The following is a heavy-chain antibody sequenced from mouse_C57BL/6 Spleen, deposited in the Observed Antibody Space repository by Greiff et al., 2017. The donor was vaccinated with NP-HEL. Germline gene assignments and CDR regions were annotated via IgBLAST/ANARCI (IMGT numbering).Heavy chain of an antibody. CDR3: ARPSSGYLAWFAY. CDR2: IYPGDGDT. Sequence: VQLQESGPELVKPGASVKISCKASGYAFSSSWMNWVKQRPGKGLEWIGRIYPGDGDTNYNGKFKGKATLTADKSSSTAYMQLSSLTSEDSAVYFCARPSSGYLAWFAYWGQGTLVTVSA. CDR1: GYAFSSSW. D-gene: IGHD3-2*02. J-gene: IGHJ3*01. V-gene: IGHV1-82*01.